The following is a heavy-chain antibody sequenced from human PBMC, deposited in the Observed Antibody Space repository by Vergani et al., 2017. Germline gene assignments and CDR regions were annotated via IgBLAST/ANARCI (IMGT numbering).Heavy chain of an antibody. CDR2: IYSGGST. J-gene: IGHJ6*03. V-gene: IGHV3-53*02. D-gene: IGHD3-16*01. CDR3: ARVMNGGIYYYYMDV. Sequence: EVQLVETGGGLIQPGGSLRLSCAASGFTVSSNYMSWVRQAPGKGLEWVSVIYSGGSTYYADSVKGRFTISRDNSKNTLYLQMNSLRAGDTAVYYCARVMNGGIYYYYMDVWGKXP. CDR1: GFTVSSNY.